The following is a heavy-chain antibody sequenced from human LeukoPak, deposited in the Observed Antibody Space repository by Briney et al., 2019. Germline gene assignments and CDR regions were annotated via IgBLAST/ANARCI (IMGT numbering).Heavy chain of an antibody. CDR1: GFTFDDYA. Sequence: GRSLRLSCAASGFTFDDYAMHWVRQAPGKGLEGVSGISWNSGSIGYADSVKSRFTISRDNAKNSLYLQMNSLRAEDTALYYCAKEGLPATNHDAFDIWGQGTMVTDSS. D-gene: IGHD2-2*01. CDR3: AKEGLPATNHDAFDI. CDR2: ISWNSGSI. J-gene: IGHJ3*02. V-gene: IGHV3-9*01.